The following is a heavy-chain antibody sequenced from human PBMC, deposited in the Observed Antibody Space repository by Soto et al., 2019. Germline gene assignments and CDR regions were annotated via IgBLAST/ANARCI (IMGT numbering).Heavy chain of an antibody. CDR2: ISGSGGST. CDR3: ARRGSGSYYDY. Sequence: EVQLVESGGGLVQPGGSLRLSCAASGFTFSSYAMRWVRQAPVKGLEWVSAISGSGGSTYYADSVKGRFTISRDNSNNTLYLQMNILRAEDTAVYYCARRGSGSYYDYWGQGTLVTVSS. CDR1: GFTFSSYA. J-gene: IGHJ4*02. D-gene: IGHD1-26*01. V-gene: IGHV3-23*04.